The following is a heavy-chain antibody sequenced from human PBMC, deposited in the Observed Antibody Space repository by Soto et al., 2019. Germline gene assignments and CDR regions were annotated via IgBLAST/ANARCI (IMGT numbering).Heavy chain of an antibody. J-gene: IGHJ5*02. CDR3: AGSGYCSSTSCYAGIRFDP. CDR1: GFTFSSYS. D-gene: IGHD2-2*03. CDR2: ISSSSSYI. V-gene: IGHV3-21*01. Sequence: VQLVESGGGLVKPGGSLRLSCAASGFTFSSYSMNWVRQAPGKGLEWVSSISSSSSYIYYADSVKGRFTISRDNAKNSLYLQMNSLRAEDTAVYYCAGSGYCSSTSCYAGIRFDPWGQGTLVTVSS.